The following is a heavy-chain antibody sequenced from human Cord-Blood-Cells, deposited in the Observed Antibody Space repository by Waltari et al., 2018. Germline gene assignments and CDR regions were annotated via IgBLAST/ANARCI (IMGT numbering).Heavy chain of an antibody. CDR1: GFTFSSSW. CDR3: ARGTTTMVRGVFDY. Sequence: EVQLVESGGGLVQPGGSLRPSCAASGFTFSSSWMSWVCQAPGKGLEWVANRNQDGSEKYYVDSVKGRFTISRDNAKNSLYLQVNSLRAEDTAVYYCARGTTTMVRGVFDYWGQGTLVTVSS. CDR2: RNQDGSEK. D-gene: IGHD3-10*01. V-gene: IGHV3-7*01. J-gene: IGHJ4*02.